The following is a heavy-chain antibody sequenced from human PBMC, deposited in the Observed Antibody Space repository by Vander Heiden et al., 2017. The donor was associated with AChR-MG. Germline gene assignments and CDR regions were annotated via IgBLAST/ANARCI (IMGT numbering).Heavy chain of an antibody. CDR2: IYSGGST. CDR3: ARGTYNRGAFDI. Sequence: EVQLVESGGGLVQPGGSLRPSCAAPGSTVSNNYMSWVRQAPGKGREWVSVIYSGGSTYYADSAKGRFTISRDNSKNTLYLQMNSLRAEDTAVYYCARGTYNRGAFDIWGQGTMVTVSS. V-gene: IGHV3-66*02. D-gene: IGHD1-20*01. CDR1: GSTVSNNY. J-gene: IGHJ3*02.